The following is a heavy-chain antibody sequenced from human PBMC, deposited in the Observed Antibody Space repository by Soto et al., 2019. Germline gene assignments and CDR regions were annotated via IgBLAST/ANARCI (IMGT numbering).Heavy chain of an antibody. J-gene: IGHJ4*02. CDR3: ARDTAADDY. D-gene: IGHD6-25*01. CDR2: ITPNSGGT. CDR1: GYTFTGYY. Sequence: ASVKVSCKASGYTFTGYYMHWVRQAPGQGLEWMGWITPNSGGTNYAQKFQGWVTMTRDTSISTAYMELRRLRSDDTAVYYCARDTAADDYWGQGTLVTVSS. V-gene: IGHV1-2*04.